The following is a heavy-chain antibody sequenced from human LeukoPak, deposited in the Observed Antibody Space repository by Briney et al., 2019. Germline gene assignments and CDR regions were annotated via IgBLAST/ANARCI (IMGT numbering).Heavy chain of an antibody. J-gene: IGHJ5*02. D-gene: IGHD3-10*01. CDR3: ARGVDTYYGSGSSPGDP. Sequence: ASVKVSCKASGYTFTGYYMHWVRQAPGQGLEWMGWINPNSGGTNYAQKFQGRVNMTRDTSISTAYMELSRLRSDDTAVYYCARGVDTYYGSGSSPGDPWGQGTLVTVSS. CDR1: GYTFTGYY. V-gene: IGHV1-2*02. CDR2: INPNSGGT.